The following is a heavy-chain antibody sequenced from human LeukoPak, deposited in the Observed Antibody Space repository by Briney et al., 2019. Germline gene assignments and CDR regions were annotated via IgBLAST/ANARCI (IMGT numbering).Heavy chain of an antibody. V-gene: IGHV3-33*01. J-gene: IGHJ4*02. D-gene: IGHD6-6*01. CDR3: ARDIGARRLDF. CDR2: IWCDGSNQ. Sequence: PGRSLRLSCAASGFTFRNHGMHWVRQAPGKGLEWVAVIWCDGSNQYYSDSVKGRFTISRDNSENTLDLQMNSLRAEDTAVYYCARDIGARRLDFWGQGTLVTVSS. CDR1: GFTFRNHG.